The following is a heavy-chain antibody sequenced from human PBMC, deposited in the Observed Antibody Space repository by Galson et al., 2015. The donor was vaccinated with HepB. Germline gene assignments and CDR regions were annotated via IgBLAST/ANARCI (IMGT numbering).Heavy chain of an antibody. J-gene: IGHJ5*02. CDR1: GYTFTSYG. V-gene: IGHV1-18*01. Sequence: SVKVSCKASGYTFTSYGISWVRQAPGQGLEWMGWISAYNGNTNHAQKLQGRVTMTTDTSTSTAYMELRSLRSDDTAVYYCARDPALCFGEPSGCFDPWGQGTLVTVSS. D-gene: IGHD3-10*01. CDR2: ISAYNGNT. CDR3: ARDPALCFGEPSGCFDP.